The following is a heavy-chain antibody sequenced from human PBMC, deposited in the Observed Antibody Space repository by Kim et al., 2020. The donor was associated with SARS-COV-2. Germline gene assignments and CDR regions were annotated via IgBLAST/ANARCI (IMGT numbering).Heavy chain of an antibody. Sequence: SVKVSCKASGGTFSSYAISWVRQAPGQGLEWMGGIIPIFGTANYAQKFQGRVTITADESTSTAYMELSSLRSEDTAVYYCARDSHRGTEYYDILTGSFRWSQFDYWGQGTLVTVSS. CDR3: ARDSHRGTEYYDILTGSFRWSQFDY. CDR1: GGTFSSYA. CDR2: IIPIFGTA. V-gene: IGHV1-69*13. D-gene: IGHD3-9*01. J-gene: IGHJ4*02.